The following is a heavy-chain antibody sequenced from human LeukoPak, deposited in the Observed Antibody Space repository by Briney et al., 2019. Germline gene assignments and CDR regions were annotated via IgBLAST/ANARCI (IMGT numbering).Heavy chain of an antibody. J-gene: IGHJ4*02. CDR3: ARSLFDISTGLSLPSFDY. D-gene: IGHD3-9*01. CDR1: GYTFTSYG. Sequence: ASVKVSCKASGYTFTSYGISWVRQAPGQGLEWMGWISAYNGNTNYAQKLQGRVTMTTDTSTSTAYMELRSLRSDDTAVYYCARSLFDISTGLSLPSFDYWGQGTLVTVSS. V-gene: IGHV1-18*01. CDR2: ISAYNGNT.